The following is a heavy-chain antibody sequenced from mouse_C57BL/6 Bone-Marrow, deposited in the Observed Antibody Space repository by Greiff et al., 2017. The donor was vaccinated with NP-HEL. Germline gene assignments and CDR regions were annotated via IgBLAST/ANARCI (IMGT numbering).Heavy chain of an antibody. Sequence: QVQLQQPGAELVKPGASVKLSCKASGYTFTSYWMQWVKPRPGQGLEWIGEIDPSDSYTNYNQKFKGKATLTVDTSSSTAYMQLSSLTSEDSAVYYCAREGVYGNYWYFDVWGTGTTVTVSS. D-gene: IGHD2-1*01. CDR3: AREGVYGNYWYFDV. CDR2: IDPSDSYT. J-gene: IGHJ1*03. CDR1: GYTFTSYW. V-gene: IGHV1-50*01.